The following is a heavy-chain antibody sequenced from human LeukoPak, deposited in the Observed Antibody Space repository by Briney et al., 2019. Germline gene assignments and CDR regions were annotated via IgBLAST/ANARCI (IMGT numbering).Heavy chain of an antibody. CDR1: GGAFSGYY. CDR2: INHSGST. D-gene: IGHD5-24*01. J-gene: IGHJ4*02. CDR3: ARVFRTVRPGRWLQLHFDY. Sequence: PSETLSLTCAVYGGAFSGYYWSWIRQPPGKGLEWIGEINHSGSTNYNPSLKSRVTISVDTSKNQFSLKLSSVTAADTAVYYCARVFRTVRPGRWLQLHFDYWGQGTLVTVSS. V-gene: IGHV4-34*01.